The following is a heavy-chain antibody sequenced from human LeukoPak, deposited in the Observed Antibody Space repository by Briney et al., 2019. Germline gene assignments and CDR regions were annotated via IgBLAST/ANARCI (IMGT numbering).Heavy chain of an antibody. D-gene: IGHD6-13*01. Sequence: LGESLKISCKGSGYSFTSYWIGWVRQVPGKGLEWMGIIYPSDSDTRYSPSFQGQVTISADKSISTAYLQWSSLKASDTAMYYCARRGIAAATTPGDAFDIWGQGTMVTVSS. CDR1: GYSFTSYW. V-gene: IGHV5-51*01. J-gene: IGHJ3*02. CDR3: ARRGIAAATTPGDAFDI. CDR2: IYPSDSDT.